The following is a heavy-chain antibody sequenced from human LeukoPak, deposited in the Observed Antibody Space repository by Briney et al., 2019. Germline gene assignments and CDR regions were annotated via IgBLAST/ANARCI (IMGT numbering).Heavy chain of an antibody. D-gene: IGHD6-19*01. CDR2: INHSGST. CDR3: ARSIAVAGTLDY. J-gene: IGHJ4*02. V-gene: IGHV4-34*01. Sequence: PSETLSLTCAVYGGSFSGYYWSWIRQPPGKGLEWIGEINHSGSTNYNPSLKSRVTISVDTSKNQFSLKLSSVTAADTAVYYCARSIAVAGTLDYWGQGTPVTVSS. CDR1: GGSFSGYY.